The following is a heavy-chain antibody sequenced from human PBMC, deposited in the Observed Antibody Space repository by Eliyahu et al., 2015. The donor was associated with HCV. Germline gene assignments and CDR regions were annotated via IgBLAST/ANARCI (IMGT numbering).Heavy chain of an antibody. CDR2: IYYSGST. CDR1: GGPISSYY. CDR3: ARGGIAVALTFDY. J-gene: IGHJ4*02. D-gene: IGHD6-19*01. Sequence: QVQLQESGPGLVKPSETLSLTCTVSGGPISSYYWSWIRQPPGKGLEWIGYIYYSGSTNYNPSLKSRVTISVDTSKNQFSLKLSSVTAADTAVYYCARGGIAVALTFDYWGQGTLVTVSS. V-gene: IGHV4-59*01.